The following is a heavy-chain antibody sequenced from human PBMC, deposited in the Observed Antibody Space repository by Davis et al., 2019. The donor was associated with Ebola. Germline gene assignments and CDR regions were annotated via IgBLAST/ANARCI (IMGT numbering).Heavy chain of an antibody. CDR3: ARSGYCSGGSCLFQDYYYYGMDV. V-gene: IGHV1-18*01. CDR1: GYSFTDDG. Sequence: ASVKVSCKASGYSFTDDGISWVRQAPGQGLEWMGWISTYNGNTNYAQKLQGRVTMTTDTSTSTAYMELRSLRSDDTAVYYCARSGYCSGGSCLFQDYYYYGMDVWGQGTTVTVSS. CDR2: ISTYNGNT. J-gene: IGHJ6*02. D-gene: IGHD2-15*01.